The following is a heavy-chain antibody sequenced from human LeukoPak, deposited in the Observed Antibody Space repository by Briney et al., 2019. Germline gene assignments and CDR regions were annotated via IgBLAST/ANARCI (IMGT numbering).Heavy chain of an antibody. Sequence: PGGSLRLSCAASGFTFSSYSMNWVRQAPGKGLEWLSSITSSSNYIYYADSVKGRFTISRDNVQNSLYLQMNSLRAEDTAMYYCARDRGYFDSWGQGTLVTVSS. CDR3: ARDRGYFDS. J-gene: IGHJ4*02. CDR1: GFTFSSYS. CDR2: ITSSSNYI. V-gene: IGHV3-21*01.